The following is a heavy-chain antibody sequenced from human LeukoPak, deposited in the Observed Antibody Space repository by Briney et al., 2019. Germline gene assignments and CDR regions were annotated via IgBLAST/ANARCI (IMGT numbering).Heavy chain of an antibody. Sequence: GGSLRLSCAASGFSFSRYWMHWVRQAPGKGLVWVSRINTGGSSTTYADSVKGRFTISRDNAKNTLYLQMNSLRVEDTAVYYCARSNQADDYWGQGTLVTVSS. CDR3: ARSNQADDY. D-gene: IGHD4-11*01. CDR1: GFSFSRYW. J-gene: IGHJ4*02. V-gene: IGHV3-74*01. CDR2: INTGGSST.